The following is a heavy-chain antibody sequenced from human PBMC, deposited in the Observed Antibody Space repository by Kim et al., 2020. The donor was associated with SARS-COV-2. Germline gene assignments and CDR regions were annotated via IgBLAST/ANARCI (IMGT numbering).Heavy chain of an antibody. V-gene: IGHV3-30*15. Sequence: VKGRFTISRATSKNTVYLQMSSLRAEDTAVYYCTREKVALPPNSDYCAMDVWGQGATVTVSS. CDR3: TREKVALPPNSDYCAMDV. D-gene: IGHD2-15*01. J-gene: IGHJ6*02.